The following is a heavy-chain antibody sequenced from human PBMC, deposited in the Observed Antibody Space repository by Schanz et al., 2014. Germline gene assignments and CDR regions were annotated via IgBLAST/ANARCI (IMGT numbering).Heavy chain of an antibody. CDR2: IKQDESER. V-gene: IGHV3-7*03. J-gene: IGHJ4*02. CDR1: GFTFSFSG. D-gene: IGHD2-21*01. CDR3: AKGQLLSYYFDY. Sequence: VQLVESGGGVVQPGGSLRLSCAASGFTFSFSGMQWVRQAPGKGLEWVANIKQDESERSYVDSVKGRFTISRDNAKNSLYLQMNSLRAEDTAVYYCAKGQLLSYYFDYWGQGTLVTVSS.